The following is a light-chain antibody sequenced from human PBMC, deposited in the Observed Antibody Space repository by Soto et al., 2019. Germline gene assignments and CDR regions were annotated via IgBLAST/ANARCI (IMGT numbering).Light chain of an antibody. CDR1: KLGDKY. Sequence: SYELTQPPSVSVSPGQTASITCSGDKLGDKYACWYQQKPGQSPVLVIYQDTKRPSGIPERFSGSNSGNTATLTISGTQAMDEADYYCQAWDISKVVFGGGTKLTVL. CDR2: QDT. V-gene: IGLV3-1*01. J-gene: IGLJ2*01. CDR3: QAWDISKVV.